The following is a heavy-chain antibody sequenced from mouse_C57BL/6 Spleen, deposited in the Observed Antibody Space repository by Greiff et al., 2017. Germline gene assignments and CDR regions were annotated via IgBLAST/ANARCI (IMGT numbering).Heavy chain of an antibody. V-gene: IGHV5-4*01. CDR1: GFTFSSYA. J-gene: IGHJ2*01. CDR2: ISDGGSYT. CDR3: ARGITTYYFDY. D-gene: IGHD2-4*01. Sequence: EVQLVESGGGLVKPGGSLKLSCAASGFTFSSYAMSWVRQTPEKRLEWVATISDGGSYTYYPDNVKGRFTISRDNAKNNLYLQMSHLKSEDTAMYYCARGITTYYFDYWGQGTTLTVSS.